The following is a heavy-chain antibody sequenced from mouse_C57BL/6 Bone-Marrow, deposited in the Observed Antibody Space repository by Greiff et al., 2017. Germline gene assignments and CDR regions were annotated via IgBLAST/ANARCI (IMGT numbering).Heavy chain of an antibody. CDR3: TPFYYDYDGRYFDV. CDR2: IDPENGDT. D-gene: IGHD2-4*01. V-gene: IGHV14-4*01. CDR1: GFNIKDDY. Sequence: VQLKESGAELVRPGASVKLSCTASGFNIKDDYMHWVKQRPEQGLEWIGWIDPENGDTEYASKFQGKATITADTSSNTAYLQLSSLTSEDTAVYYCTPFYYDYDGRYFDVWGTGTTVTVSS. J-gene: IGHJ1*03.